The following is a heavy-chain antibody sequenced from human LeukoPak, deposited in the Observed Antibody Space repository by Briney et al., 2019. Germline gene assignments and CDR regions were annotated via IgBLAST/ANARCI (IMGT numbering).Heavy chain of an antibody. D-gene: IGHD4-17*01. J-gene: IGHJ4*02. CDR2: ISSSSSYT. Sequence: GGSLRLSCAASGFTFSDYYMSWIRQAPGKGLEWVAYISSSSSYTNNADSVKGRFTISRDNAKNSLYLQMNSLRAEDTAVYYCARIGPSVTTFASWGQGPLATVS. CDR3: ARIGPSVTTFAS. V-gene: IGHV3-11*06. CDR1: GFTFSDYY.